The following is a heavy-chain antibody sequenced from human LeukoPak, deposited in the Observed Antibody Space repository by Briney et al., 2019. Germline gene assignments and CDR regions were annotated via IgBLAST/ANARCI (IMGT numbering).Heavy chain of an antibody. CDR1: GFTFKNYR. V-gene: IGHV3-23*01. J-gene: IGHJ4*01. Sequence: GGSLRLSCAASGFTFKNYRMNWVRQAPGKGLEWVSTLSGSGITTYYADSVKGRFTISRDNSKNTLYLQMNSLRAEDTAVYYCAKGIYSSGWSYFDYWGHGTLVTVSS. CDR2: LSGSGITT. D-gene: IGHD6-19*01. CDR3: AKGIYSSGWSYFDY.